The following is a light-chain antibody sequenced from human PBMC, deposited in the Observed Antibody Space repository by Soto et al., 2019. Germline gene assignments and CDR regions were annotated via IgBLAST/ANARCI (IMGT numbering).Light chain of an antibody. J-gene: IGKJ3*01. CDR1: QGISSY. V-gene: IGKV1-9*01. CDR3: QHLNSYPL. CDR2: AAS. Sequence: DIQLTQSPSFLSASVGDRVTITCRASQGISSYLAWYQQKPGKAPKLLIYAASTLQSGVPSRFSGSGSGTTFTLTITRLHPEAFPTYYCQHLNSYPLFGPGPNVYIK.